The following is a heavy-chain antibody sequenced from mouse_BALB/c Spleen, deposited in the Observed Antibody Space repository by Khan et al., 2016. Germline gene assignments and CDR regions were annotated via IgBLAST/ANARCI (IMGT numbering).Heavy chain of an antibody. CDR1: SYVFSNFW. CDR3: AKGNGNPYYALDH. J-gene: IGHJ4*01. D-gene: IGHD2-1*01. V-gene: IGHV1-80*01. CDR2: IYPGDGDT. Sequence: QVQLQQSGAELVRPGSSVKISCKASSYVFSNFWMNWVKQRPGQGLEWIGQIYPGDGDTNYNGKFKGKATLTADKSSSTAYMQLSSLTSEDSAVYFCAKGNGNPYYALDHWGQGTSVTVSS.